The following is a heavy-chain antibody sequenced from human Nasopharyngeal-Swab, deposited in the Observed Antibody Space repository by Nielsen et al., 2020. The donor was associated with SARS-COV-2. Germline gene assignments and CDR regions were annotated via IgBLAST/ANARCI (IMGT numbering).Heavy chain of an antibody. Sequence: GSLRLSCAASGFTFSSYSMNWVRQAPGKGLEWVSSISSSSSYIYYADSVKGRFTISRDNAKNSLYLQMNSLRAEDTAVYYCARDLIAVAGEGDYWGQGTLVTVSS. D-gene: IGHD6-19*01. CDR3: ARDLIAVAGEGDY. CDR2: ISSSSSYI. CDR1: GFTFSSYS. J-gene: IGHJ4*02. V-gene: IGHV3-21*01.